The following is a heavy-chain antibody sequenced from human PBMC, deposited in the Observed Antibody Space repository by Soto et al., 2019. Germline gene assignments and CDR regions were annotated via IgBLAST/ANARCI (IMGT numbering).Heavy chain of an antibody. CDR2: IYWDNDK. Sequence: QITLKESGPPLVKHTQTLTLTCTFSGFSLSADGVGVGWIRQPPGKALERLALIYWDNDKRYRPSLNSRLTITKDTSKNQVVLTMTNMDPVDTATYFCAHAYGGTSWPNDAFDVWGQGTVVTVSS. D-gene: IGHD2-2*01. CDR1: GFSLSADGVG. J-gene: IGHJ3*01. V-gene: IGHV2-5*02. CDR3: AHAYGGTSWPNDAFDV.